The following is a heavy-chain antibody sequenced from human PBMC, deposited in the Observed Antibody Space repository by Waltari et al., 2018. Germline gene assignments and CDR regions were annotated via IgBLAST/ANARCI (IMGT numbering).Heavy chain of an antibody. CDR2: ISSNGGST. V-gene: IGHV3-64*01. J-gene: IGHJ4*02. CDR3: ASYDY. CDR1: GFTFSSYA. Sequence: EVQLVESGGGLVQPGGSLRLSCAASGFTFSSYAMHWVRQAPGKGLEYVSAISSNGGSTYDANSVKGRFTISRDNSKNTLYLQMGSLRAEDMAVYYCASYDYWGQGTLVTVSS.